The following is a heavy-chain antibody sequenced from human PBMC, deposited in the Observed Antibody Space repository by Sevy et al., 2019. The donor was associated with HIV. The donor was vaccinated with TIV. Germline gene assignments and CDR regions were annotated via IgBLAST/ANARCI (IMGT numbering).Heavy chain of an antibody. J-gene: IGHJ6*02. D-gene: IGHD6-19*01. Sequence: SETLSLTCTVSGGSINSNNYYWTWIRQHPGKGLEWIGYIYYSGKTSYNPSLKSRITISVDKSKNQFSLRLSSVTAADTAVYYCARDHGYSNGWFPYYYYHGMDVWGQGTTVTVSS. CDR2: IYYSGKT. CDR1: GGSINSNNYY. CDR3: ARDHGYSNGWFPYYYYHGMDV. V-gene: IGHV4-31*03.